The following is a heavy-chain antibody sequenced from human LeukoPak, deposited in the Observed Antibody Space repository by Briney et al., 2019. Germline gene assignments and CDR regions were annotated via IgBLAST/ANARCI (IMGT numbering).Heavy chain of an antibody. CDR1: GGSFSGYY. D-gene: IGHD2-21*01. J-gene: IGHJ6*03. Sequence: ETLSLTCAVYGGSFSGYYWSWIRQPPGKGLEWIGEINHSGSTNYNPSLKSRVTISVDTSKNQFSLKLSSVTAADTAVYYCARGGFPVFYYYRDVWGKGATGTMSS. V-gene: IGHV4-34*01. CDR3: ARGGFPVFYYYRDV. CDR2: INHSGST.